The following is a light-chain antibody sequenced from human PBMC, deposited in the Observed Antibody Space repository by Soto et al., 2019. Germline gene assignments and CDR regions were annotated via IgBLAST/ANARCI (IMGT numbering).Light chain of an antibody. V-gene: IGKV3-15*01. CDR2: GAS. CDR1: QSVSSN. Sequence: EIVMTQSPATLSVSPGERATLSCRASQSVSSNLAWYQQKPGHAPRLLIYGASTRVTGIPARFSGSRCGTEFTLTISSLQSEDFAVYYCQQYNNWRYTFGQGTKLEIK. CDR3: QQYNNWRYT. J-gene: IGKJ2*01.